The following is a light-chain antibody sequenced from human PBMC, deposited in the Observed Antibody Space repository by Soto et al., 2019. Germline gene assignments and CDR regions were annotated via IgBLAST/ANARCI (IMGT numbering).Light chain of an antibody. CDR1: QSISRW. J-gene: IGKJ1*01. CDR2: DAS. CDR3: LQYQTYRT. Sequence: QETQSPSTLSAFVRDRVTITCRASQSISRWLAWYQQKPGKAPKLLIYDASTLESGAPSRFSGSGSGTEFTLTISILQPVDFATYFRLQYQTYRTFGQGTKVDIK. V-gene: IGKV1-5*01.